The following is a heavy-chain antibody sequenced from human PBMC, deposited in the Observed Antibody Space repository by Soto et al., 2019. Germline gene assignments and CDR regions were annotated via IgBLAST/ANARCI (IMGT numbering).Heavy chain of an antibody. CDR1: GDSVSSNSAG. Sequence: SQTLSLTCAITGDSVSSNSAGWSWVRQSPSRGLEWLGRTYYRSKWYYEYAVSVRGRITINPDTSKNQYSLQLNSVAPEDTAVYFCARGEQYSGRIFDYWGQGTLVTVSS. J-gene: IGHJ4*01. CDR3: ARGEQYSGRIFDY. CDR2: TYYRSKWYY. V-gene: IGHV6-1*01. D-gene: IGHD1-26*01.